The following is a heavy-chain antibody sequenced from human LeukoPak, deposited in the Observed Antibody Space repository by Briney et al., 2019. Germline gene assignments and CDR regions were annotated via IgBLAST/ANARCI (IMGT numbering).Heavy chain of an antibody. CDR3: ARDYDTSGYYYVAWYFDL. Sequence: GASVKVSCKASGYTFTSYGISWVRQAPGQGLEWMGWISAYNGNTNYAQKLQGRVTMTTDTSTSTAYMELRSLRSDDTAVYYCARDYDTSGYYYVAWYFDLWGRGTLVTVSS. V-gene: IGHV1-18*01. CDR2: ISAYNGNT. J-gene: IGHJ2*01. CDR1: GYTFTSYG. D-gene: IGHD3-22*01.